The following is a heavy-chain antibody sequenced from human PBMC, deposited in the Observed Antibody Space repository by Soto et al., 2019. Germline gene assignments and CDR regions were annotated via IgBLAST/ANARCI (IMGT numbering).Heavy chain of an antibody. J-gene: IGHJ4*02. Sequence: RESLQISCQCSGYTFSNFWIGWVRQLPGQGLEWMGIIYPGDHETRYSPSFLGKVTISAEKSINTAYLQWSSLEASDSAFYFCARSPRSSPYFDFWGQGALVTVSS. CDR3: ARSPRSSPYFDF. D-gene: IGHD6-13*01. CDR2: IYPGDHET. V-gene: IGHV5-51*01. CDR1: GYTFSNFW.